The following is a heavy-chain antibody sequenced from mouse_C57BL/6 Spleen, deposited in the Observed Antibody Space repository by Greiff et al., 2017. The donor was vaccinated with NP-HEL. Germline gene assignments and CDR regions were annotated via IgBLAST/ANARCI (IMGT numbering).Heavy chain of an antibody. J-gene: IGHJ4*01. V-gene: IGHV1-64*01. Sequence: QVQLQQPGAELVKPGASVKLSCKASGYTFTSYWMHWVKQRPGQGLEWIGMIHPNSGSTNYNEKFKSKATLTVDKSSSTAYMQLSSLTSEDSAVYYCARRRIYYGYDGAMDYWGQGTSVTVSS. CDR3: ARRRIYYGYDGAMDY. CDR1: GYTFTSYW. D-gene: IGHD2-2*01. CDR2: IHPNSGST.